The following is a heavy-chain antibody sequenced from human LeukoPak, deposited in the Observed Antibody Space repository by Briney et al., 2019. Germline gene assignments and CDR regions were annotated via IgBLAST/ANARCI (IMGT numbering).Heavy chain of an antibody. J-gene: IGHJ4*02. Sequence: ASVKVSCKASGYTFTRYYIHWVRQAPGQGLEWMGWINPNNGGTNYAPKFQGRVTMTIDTSISAAYMELSSLRSDDTAMYYCAKGTDFDYWGQGTLVTVSS. CDR2: INPNNGGT. CDR1: GYTFTRYY. V-gene: IGHV1-2*02. CDR3: AKGTDFDY.